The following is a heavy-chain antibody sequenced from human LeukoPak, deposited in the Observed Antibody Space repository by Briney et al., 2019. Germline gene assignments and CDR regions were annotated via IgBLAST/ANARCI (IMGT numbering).Heavy chain of an antibody. V-gene: IGHV3-53*01. Sequence: GGSLRLSCAASGFTVSSNYMSWVRQAPGKGLEWVSVIYSGGSTYYADSVKGRFTISRDNSKNTLYLQMNSLRAEDTAVYYCARCSSSWYSPFDYWGQGTLVTVSS. CDR2: IYSGGST. CDR1: GFTVSSNY. J-gene: IGHJ4*02. D-gene: IGHD6-13*01. CDR3: ARCSSSWYSPFDY.